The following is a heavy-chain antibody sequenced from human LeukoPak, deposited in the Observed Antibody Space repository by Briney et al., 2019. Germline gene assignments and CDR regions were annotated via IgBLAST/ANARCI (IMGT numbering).Heavy chain of an antibody. D-gene: IGHD6-13*01. CDR3: ARDRPQEAAAALDAFDI. V-gene: IGHV3-30*03. CDR2: ISYDGSNK. CDR1: GFTFSSYG. Sequence: GGSLRLSCAASGFTFSSYGMHWVRQAPGKGLEWVAVISYDGSNKYYADSVKGRFTISRDNSKNTLYLQMNSLRAEDTAVYYCARDRPQEAAAALDAFDIWGQGTMVTVSS. J-gene: IGHJ3*02.